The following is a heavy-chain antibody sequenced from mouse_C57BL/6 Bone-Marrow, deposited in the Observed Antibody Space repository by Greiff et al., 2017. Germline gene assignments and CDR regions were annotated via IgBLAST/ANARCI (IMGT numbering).Heavy chain of an antibody. CDR3: GRVDYGWFAY. Sequence: QVHVKQPGAELVQPGASVKLSCKASGYTFTSYWMHWVKQRPGRGLEWIGRINPNSGGTKYNAKFKSKATLTVDKPSSTSYMQLSSLTSEGSAVYYCGRVDYGWFAYWGQGTLVTVSA. J-gene: IGHJ3*01. V-gene: IGHV1-72*01. D-gene: IGHD2-4*01. CDR1: GYTFTSYW. CDR2: INPNSGGT.